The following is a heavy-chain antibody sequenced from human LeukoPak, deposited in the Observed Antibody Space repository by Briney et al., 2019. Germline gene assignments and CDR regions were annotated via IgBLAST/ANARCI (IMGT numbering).Heavy chain of an antibody. Sequence: PSETLSLTCTVSGGSVSSGSYYWSWIRQPPGKGLEWIGEINHSGSTNYNPSLKSRVTISVDTSKNQFSLKLSSVTAADTAVYYCARDRPNYYGSGSYSRRLDPWGQGTLVTVSS. J-gene: IGHJ5*02. CDR2: INHSGST. V-gene: IGHV4-39*07. CDR3: ARDRPNYYGSGSYSRRLDP. CDR1: GGSVSSGSYY. D-gene: IGHD3-10*01.